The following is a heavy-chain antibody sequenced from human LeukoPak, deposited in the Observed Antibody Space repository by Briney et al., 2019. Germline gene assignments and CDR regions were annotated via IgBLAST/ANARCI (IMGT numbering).Heavy chain of an antibody. V-gene: IGHV4-59*01. Sequence: SETLSLTCTVSGGSISTYHWNWIRKSPGKGLEWIGYMQSTGNSNYNPSLKSRVTMSVDTSRSQIVLNLSSVTAAGTAVYFCARDKQHSYGRYFDHWGQGTLVTVSS. CDR2: MQSTGNS. CDR1: GGSISTYH. D-gene: IGHD5-18*01. CDR3: ARDKQHSYGRYFDH. J-gene: IGHJ4*02.